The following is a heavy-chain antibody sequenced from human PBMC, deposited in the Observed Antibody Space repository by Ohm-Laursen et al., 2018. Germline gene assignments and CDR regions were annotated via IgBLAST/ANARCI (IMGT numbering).Heavy chain of an antibody. V-gene: IGHV4-34*01. D-gene: IGHD3-22*01. J-gene: IGHJ4*02. CDR2: INHSGST. Sequence: SQTLSLTCAVYGGSFSGYYWSWIRQPPGKGLEWIGEINHSGSTNYNPSLKSRVTISVDTSKNQFSLKLSSVTPEDTAVYYCARDHMDAGGYYDYWGQGTLVTVSS. CDR1: GGSFSGYY. CDR3: ARDHMDAGGYYDY.